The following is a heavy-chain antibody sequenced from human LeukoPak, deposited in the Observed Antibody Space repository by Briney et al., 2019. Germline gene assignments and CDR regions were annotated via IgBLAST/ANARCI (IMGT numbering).Heavy chain of an antibody. CDR1: GFTFTNFG. CDR3: ARDRLGSGTFDNYFYGMDV. J-gene: IGHJ6*02. Sequence: GRSLRLSCAASGFTFTNFGMHWVRQTPGRGLEWVALVSYGGTNKYYTPSVKGRFTISRDNSKNTVYLQMNSLRAEDTAVYYCARDRLGSGTFDNYFYGMDVWGQGTTVTVSS. V-gene: IGHV3-30*03. CDR2: VSYGGTNK. D-gene: IGHD3-10*01.